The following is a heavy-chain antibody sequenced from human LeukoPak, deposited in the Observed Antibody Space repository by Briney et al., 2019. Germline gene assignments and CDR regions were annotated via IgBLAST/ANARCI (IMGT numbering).Heavy chain of an antibody. V-gene: IGHV4-61*02. CDR2: IYTSGST. J-gene: IGHJ5*02. CDR1: GGSISSGSYY. D-gene: IGHD6-25*01. CDR3: ARDSSGDGYSSGYH. Sequence: SETLSLTCTVSGGSISSGSYYWSWLRQPAGKGLEWIERIYTSGSTNYNPSLKSRVTISVDTSKNQFSLTLSSVTAADTAVYYCARDSSGDGYSSGYHWGQGTLVTVSS.